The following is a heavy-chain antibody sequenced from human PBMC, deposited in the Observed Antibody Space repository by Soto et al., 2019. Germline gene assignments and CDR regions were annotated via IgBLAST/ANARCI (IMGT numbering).Heavy chain of an antibody. V-gene: IGHV3-74*02. J-gene: IGHJ4*02. D-gene: IGHD6-19*01. Sequence: EVQLVESGGGLVQPGGSLRLSCAASGLDFSTYWMHWVRQAPGKGLVWVSRISGGGGTTYADSVEGRFTISRDNAKNILYLQMNSLTEEDTAMYYCIRASGVAGTGEYFWGQGTLVTVSS. CDR3: IRASGVAGTGEYF. CDR2: ISGGGGT. CDR1: GLDFSTYW.